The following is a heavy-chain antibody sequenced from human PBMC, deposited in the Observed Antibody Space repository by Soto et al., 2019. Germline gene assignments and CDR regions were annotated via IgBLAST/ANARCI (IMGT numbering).Heavy chain of an antibody. CDR1: GFTFSSYA. J-gene: IGHJ6*02. D-gene: IGHD2-2*02. Sequence: EVQLLESGGGLVQPGGSLRLSCAASGFTFSSYAMSWVRQAPWKWLEWVAAISGSGGSTYYADSVKGRFTISRDNSKNTLYLQINSRRAEDTAVYYCAGRRYCSSTSCHNYGMDVWVQGTTVTVSS. CDR3: AGRRYCSSTSCHNYGMDV. V-gene: IGHV3-23*01. CDR2: ISGSGGST.